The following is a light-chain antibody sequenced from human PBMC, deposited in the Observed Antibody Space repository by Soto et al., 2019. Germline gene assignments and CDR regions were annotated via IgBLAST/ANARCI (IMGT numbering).Light chain of an antibody. Sequence: QSALTQPRSVSGSPGQSVTISCTGTSSDVGGYNYVSWYQQHPGKAPKLMIYDVSERPSGVPDRFSGSKSGNTASLTISGLQAEDEADYYCCSYAGSYTFVFAPGTKVTAL. J-gene: IGLJ1*01. CDR3: CSYAGSYTFV. V-gene: IGLV2-11*01. CDR2: DVS. CDR1: SSDVGGYNY.